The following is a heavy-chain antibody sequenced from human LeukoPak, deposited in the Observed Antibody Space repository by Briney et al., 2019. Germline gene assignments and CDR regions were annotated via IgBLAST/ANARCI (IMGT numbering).Heavy chain of an antibody. J-gene: IGHJ3*02. CDR3: ARMSWFKVKDGSGSYGFDI. V-gene: IGHV4-61*02. CDR2: IYSSGST. D-gene: IGHD3-10*01. CDR1: GGSISSGNYY. Sequence: SETLSLTCTVSGGSISSGNYYWSWIRQPAGKGLECIGRIYSSGSTNYNPSLKSRVTTSVDTSKNQFSLKLDSVTAADTAVYYCARMSWFKVKDGSGSYGFDIWGLGTMVTVSP.